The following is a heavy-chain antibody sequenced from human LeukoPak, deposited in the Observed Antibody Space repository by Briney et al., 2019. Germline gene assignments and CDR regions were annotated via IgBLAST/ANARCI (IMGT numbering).Heavy chain of an antibody. J-gene: IGHJ4*02. CDR2: INPSSGGT. V-gene: IGHV1-2*02. D-gene: IGHD5-12*01. CDR1: GYTFTGYY. Sequence: GASVKVSCKASGYTFTGYYMHWVRQAPGQGLEWMGWINPSSGGTNYAQKFQGRVTMTRDTSISTAYMELSRLRSDDTAVYYCARDSSGDGYKNFDYWGQGTLVTVSS. CDR3: ARDSSGDGYKNFDY.